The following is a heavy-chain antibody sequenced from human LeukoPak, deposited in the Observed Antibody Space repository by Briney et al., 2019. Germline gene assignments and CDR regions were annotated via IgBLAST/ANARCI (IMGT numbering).Heavy chain of an antibody. V-gene: IGHV3-23*01. CDR1: GFTFSSYA. J-gene: IGHJ4*02. CDR3: AKGYYDYVWGSYYFDY. D-gene: IGHD3-16*01. CDR2: ISGSGGST. Sequence: GGSLRLSCAASGFTFSSYAMSWVRQAPGKGLEWVSAISGSGGSTYYADSVKGRFTISRDNSKNTLYLQMNSLRAEDTAVYYCAKGYYDYVWGSYYFDYWGEGTLVTVSS.